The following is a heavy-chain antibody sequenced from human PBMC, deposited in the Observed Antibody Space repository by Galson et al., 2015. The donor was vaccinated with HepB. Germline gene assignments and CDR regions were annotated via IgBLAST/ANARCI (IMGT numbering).Heavy chain of an antibody. CDR3: ARALRPPRWGARTYYYDSSLNN. Sequence: SLRLSCAASGFTFSSYSMNWVHQAPGKGLEWVSSISSSSSYIYYADSVKGRFTISRDNAKNSLYLQMNSLRAEDTAVYYRARALRPPRWGARTYYYDSSLNNWGQGTLVTVSS. V-gene: IGHV3-21*01. CDR2: ISSSSSYI. CDR1: GFTFSSYS. J-gene: IGHJ4*02. D-gene: IGHD3-22*01.